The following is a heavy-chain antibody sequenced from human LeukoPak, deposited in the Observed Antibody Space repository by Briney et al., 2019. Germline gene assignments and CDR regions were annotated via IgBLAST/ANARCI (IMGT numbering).Heavy chain of an antibody. Sequence: GESLKISCKGSGYSFTSYWIGWVRQMPGKGLEWMGIIYPGDSDTRYSPSLQGQVTISADKSISTAYLQWSSLKASDTAMYYCARGYCSGGSCLDAFDIWGQGTMVTVSS. CDR1: GYSFTSYW. D-gene: IGHD2-15*01. CDR2: IYPGDSDT. CDR3: ARGYCSGGSCLDAFDI. V-gene: IGHV5-51*01. J-gene: IGHJ3*02.